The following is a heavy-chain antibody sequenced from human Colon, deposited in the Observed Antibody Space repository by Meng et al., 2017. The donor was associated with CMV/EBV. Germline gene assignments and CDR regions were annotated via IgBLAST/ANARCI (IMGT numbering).Heavy chain of an antibody. CDR3: ALRGSAAGTFQH. V-gene: IGHV4-59*01. CDR2: MCYSGDT. J-gene: IGHJ1*01. CDR1: GGSISSYC. Sequence: QVQLQAPGPGLVNPSRTLSLTCTVSGGSISSYCWSWIRQPPGKGLEWIGYMCYSGDTNYNPSLRSRVTISGDTSKNQFSLKLNSVTAADTAVYYCALRGSAAGTFQHWGQGTLVTVSS. D-gene: IGHD6-13*01.